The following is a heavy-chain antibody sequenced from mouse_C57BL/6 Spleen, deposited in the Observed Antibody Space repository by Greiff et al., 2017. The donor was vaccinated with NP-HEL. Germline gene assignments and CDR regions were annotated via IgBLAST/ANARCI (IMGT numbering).Heavy chain of an antibody. Sequence: EVKLVESGPGLVKPSQSLSLTCSVTGYSITSGYYWNWIRQFPGNKLEWMGYISYDGSNNYNPSLKNRISITRDTSKNQFFLKLNSVTTEDTATYYCARVQFITTVVATSGYYFDYWGQGTTLTVSS. CDR2: ISYDGSN. J-gene: IGHJ2*01. CDR1: GYSITSGYY. CDR3: ARVQFITTVVATSGYYFDY. D-gene: IGHD1-1*01. V-gene: IGHV3-6*01.